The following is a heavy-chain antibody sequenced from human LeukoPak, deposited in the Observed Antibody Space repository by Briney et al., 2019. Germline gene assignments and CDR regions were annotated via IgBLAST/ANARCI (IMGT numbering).Heavy chain of an antibody. V-gene: IGHV4-31*03. J-gene: IGHJ5*02. Sequence: ASQTLSLTCTVSGGSISSGGYYWSWIRQHPGKGLEWIGYMSYSGSTYYNPSLKSRVTISVDTSKNQFSLKLSSVTAADTAVYYCARHRLQYDFWSGYYPNWFDPWGQGTLVTVSS. D-gene: IGHD3-3*01. CDR2: MSYSGST. CDR1: GGSISSGGYY. CDR3: ARHRLQYDFWSGYYPNWFDP.